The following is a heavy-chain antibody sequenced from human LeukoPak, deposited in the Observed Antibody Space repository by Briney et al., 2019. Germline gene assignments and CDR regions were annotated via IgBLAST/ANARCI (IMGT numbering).Heavy chain of an antibody. Sequence: GGSLRLXCAASGFTFSSYGMHWVRQAPGKELEWVAFIRYDGSNKYYADSVKGRFTISRDNSKNTLYLQMNSLRAEDTAVYYCAKPVFEYSRHNWFDPWGQGTLVTVSS. V-gene: IGHV3-30*02. J-gene: IGHJ5*02. CDR3: AKPVFEYSRHNWFDP. CDR1: GFTFSSYG. D-gene: IGHD6-6*01. CDR2: IRYDGSNK.